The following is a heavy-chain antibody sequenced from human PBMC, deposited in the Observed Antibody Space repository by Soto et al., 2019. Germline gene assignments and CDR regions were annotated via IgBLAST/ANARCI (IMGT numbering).Heavy chain of an antibody. V-gene: IGHV3-23*01. J-gene: IGHJ2*01. D-gene: IGHD1-1*01. CDR2: ISGSGTPT. Sequence: EVQLWESGGGLVQPGGSLRLSCAASGFTFINYGMSWVRQAPGKGLEWVSTISGSGTPTDYADSVKGRFTISRDNSKNTLYLQMNSLKAEDTAVYYCVKEWTITTYWDFNLWGPGTLVTVSS. CDR3: VKEWTITTYWDFNL. CDR1: GFTFINYG.